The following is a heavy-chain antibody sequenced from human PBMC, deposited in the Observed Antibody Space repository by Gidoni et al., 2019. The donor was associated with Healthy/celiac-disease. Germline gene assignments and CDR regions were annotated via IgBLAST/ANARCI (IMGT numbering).Heavy chain of an antibody. J-gene: IGHJ4*02. CDR2: IYYSGST. CDR1: GGSISSGGYY. Sequence: QVPLQESGPGLGKPSQTLSLTCTVSGGSISSGGYYWSWIRQHPGKGLEWIGYIYYSGSTYYNPSLKSRVTISVDTSKNQFSLKLSSVTAADTAVYYCARAGTNYGSGSYYPPLYDYWGQGTLVTVSS. V-gene: IGHV4-31*03. D-gene: IGHD3-10*01. CDR3: ARAGTNYGSGSYYPPLYDY.